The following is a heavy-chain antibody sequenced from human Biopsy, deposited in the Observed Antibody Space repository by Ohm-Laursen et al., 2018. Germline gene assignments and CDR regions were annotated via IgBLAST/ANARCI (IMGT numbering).Heavy chain of an antibody. V-gene: IGHV1-24*01. Sequence: ASVYASCTVSGYTLSALSMHWVRQAPGRGLEWMGGFAPENGKTIYAQKFQGRITMTEDTSTDTAYMELSSLRSEDTAVYYCAADINVWNVNYWGQGTQVTVSS. D-gene: IGHD1-1*01. CDR1: GYTLSALS. J-gene: IGHJ4*02. CDR2: FAPENGKT. CDR3: AADINVWNVNY.